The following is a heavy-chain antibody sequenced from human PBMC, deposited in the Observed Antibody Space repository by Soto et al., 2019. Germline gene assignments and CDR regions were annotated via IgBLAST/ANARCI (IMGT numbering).Heavy chain of an antibody. J-gene: IGHJ6*03. CDR3: ARVGSKSITMVRGVIFPPYYYYYMDV. Sequence: GGSLRLSCAASGFTFSSYSMNWVRQAPGKGLEWVSYISSSSSTIYYADSVKGRFTISRDNAKNSLYLQMNSLRAEDTAVYYCARVGSKSITMVRGVIFPPYYYYYMDVWGKGTTVTVSS. CDR2: ISSSSSTI. D-gene: IGHD3-10*01. V-gene: IGHV3-48*01. CDR1: GFTFSSYS.